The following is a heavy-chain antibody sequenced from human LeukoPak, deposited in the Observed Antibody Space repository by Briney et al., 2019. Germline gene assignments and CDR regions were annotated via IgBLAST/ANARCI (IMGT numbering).Heavy chain of an antibody. Sequence: GGSLRLSCAASGFTFSSYSMNWVRQAPGKGLEWVSSISSSSSYIYYADSVKGRFTIPRDNAKNSLYLQMNSLRAEDTAVYYCARDGHPVSIFGGPGAFDIWGQGTMVTVSS. CDR3: ARDGHPVSIFGGPGAFDI. CDR1: GFTFSSYS. V-gene: IGHV3-21*01. J-gene: IGHJ3*02. D-gene: IGHD3-3*01. CDR2: ISSSSSYI.